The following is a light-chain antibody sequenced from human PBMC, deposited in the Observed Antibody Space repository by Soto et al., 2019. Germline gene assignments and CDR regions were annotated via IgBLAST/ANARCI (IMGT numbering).Light chain of an antibody. Sequence: DIVMTQSPDSLAVSLGERATINCKSSQSVSYSSNNKNYLAWYQQKPGQPPKLLIYWASTRESGVPDRFSGRGSGTDFTLTIGSLQAEDVAVYYCQQYYCTPPTFGQGTKLEIK. CDR3: QQYYCTPPT. V-gene: IGKV4-1*01. CDR1: QSVSYSSNNKNY. J-gene: IGKJ2*01. CDR2: WAS.